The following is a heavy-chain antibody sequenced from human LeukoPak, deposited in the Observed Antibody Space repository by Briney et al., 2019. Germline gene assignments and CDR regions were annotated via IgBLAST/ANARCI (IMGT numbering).Heavy chain of an antibody. CDR1: GFTFSSYA. CDR3: AKHCSGYCNTASEKRSDL. Sequence: PGGSLRLSCATFGFTFSSYAMSWVRQAPGKGLEWVSGIGSNSGRTVYADSVKGRFTISRDNAKNMLHLQMNSLRAEDTAVYYCAKHCSGYCNTASEKRSDLWGQGTLVTVSS. D-gene: IGHD2-2*03. J-gene: IGHJ5*02. V-gene: IGHV3-23*01. CDR2: IGSNSGRT.